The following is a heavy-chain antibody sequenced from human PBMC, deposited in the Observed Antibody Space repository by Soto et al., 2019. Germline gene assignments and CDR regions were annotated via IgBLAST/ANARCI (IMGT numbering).Heavy chain of an antibody. V-gene: IGHV1-46*01. CDR1: GYIFSNYY. Sequence: QVQLVQSGAEVKKPVTSVKVSCKASGYIFSNYYMHWVRQAPGQGLEWMGVFNPSGDATHYAQSFQGRFSVTRDTYTSTVYMELSTLTTEDTAVYCCTIRGMSPIGIDTWCQGTMVTVSS. J-gene: IGHJ3*02. D-gene: IGHD3-10*01. CDR3: TIRGMSPIGIDT. CDR2: FNPSGDAT.